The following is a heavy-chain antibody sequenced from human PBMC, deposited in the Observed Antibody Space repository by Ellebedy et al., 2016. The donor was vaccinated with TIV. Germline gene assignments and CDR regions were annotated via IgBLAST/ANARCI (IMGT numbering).Heavy chain of an antibody. CDR3: ARGLRASGSFWFDP. CDR2: INQDGSEK. Sequence: GGSLRLSCAASGFTLSSYWMSWVRQAPGKGLEWVANINQDGSEKYYVDSVKGRFSISRDNAKNSLYLQMNSLRAEDTAVYYCARGLRASGSFWFDPWGQGILVTVFS. V-gene: IGHV3-7*03. CDR1: GFTLSSYW. D-gene: IGHD3-10*01. J-gene: IGHJ5*02.